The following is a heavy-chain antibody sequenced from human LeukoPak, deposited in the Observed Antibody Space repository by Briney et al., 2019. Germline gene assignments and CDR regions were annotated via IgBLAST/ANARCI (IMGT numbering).Heavy chain of an antibody. D-gene: IGHD3-9*01. CDR2: IKQDGSEK. J-gene: IGHJ4*02. Sequence: PGGSLRLSCAASGFTFSSYWMSWVRQAPGKGLEWVANIKQDGSEKYYVDSVKGRFTISRDNAKNSLYLQMNSLRAEDTAVYYSARVPHVLRYFDWYSVWGQGTLVTVSS. CDR3: ARVPHVLRYFDWYSV. V-gene: IGHV3-7*04. CDR1: GFTFSSYW.